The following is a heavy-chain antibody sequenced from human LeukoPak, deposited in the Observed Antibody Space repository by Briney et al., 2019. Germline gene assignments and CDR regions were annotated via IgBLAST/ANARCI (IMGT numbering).Heavy chain of an antibody. CDR2: ISYDGSNK. CDR3: ARDSLRDTAMVGMGY. J-gene: IGHJ4*02. D-gene: IGHD5-18*01. V-gene: IGHV3-30*01. Sequence: GGSLRLSCAASGFTFSSYAMHWVRQAPGKGLEWVAVISYDGSNKYYADSVKGRFAIPRDNSKNTLYLQMNSLRAEDTAVYYCARDSLRDTAMVGMGYWGQGTLVTVSS. CDR1: GFTFSSYA.